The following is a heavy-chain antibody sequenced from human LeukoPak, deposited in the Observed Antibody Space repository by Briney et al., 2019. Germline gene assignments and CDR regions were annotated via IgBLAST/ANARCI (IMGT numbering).Heavy chain of an antibody. V-gene: IGHV3-48*04. D-gene: IGHD6-6*01. CDR3: AREYSSSSGRAFDI. CDR2: ISSSSSTI. Sequence: GGSLRLSCAASGFTISSCSMNWVRQAPGKGLEWVSYISSSSSTIYYADSVKGRFTISRDNPKNSLYLQMNSLRVEDTAVYYCAREYSSSSGRAFDIWGQGTMVTVSS. CDR1: GFTISSCS. J-gene: IGHJ3*02.